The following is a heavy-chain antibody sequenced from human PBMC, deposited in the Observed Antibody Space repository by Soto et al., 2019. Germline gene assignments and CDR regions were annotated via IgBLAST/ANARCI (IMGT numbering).Heavy chain of an antibody. CDR3: AKGYSTGWHSSLNS. Sequence: EVQLLESGGGLVQPGGSLGLPCAASGFTFRNYAVSGVRRAPGKGLECVSAITNNSDYKYYADSVKGRFIVSRDNSMSTLFLEMNSLRAEDTAVYYCAKGYSTGWHSSLNSWGQGTLVIVSS. V-gene: IGHV3-23*01. CDR2: ITNNSDYK. J-gene: IGHJ4*02. D-gene: IGHD2-8*02. CDR1: GFTFRNYA.